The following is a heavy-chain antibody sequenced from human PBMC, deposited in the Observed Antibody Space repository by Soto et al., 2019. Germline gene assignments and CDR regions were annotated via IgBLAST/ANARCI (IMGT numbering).Heavy chain of an antibody. V-gene: IGHV4-31*03. D-gene: IGHD1-26*01. Sequence: QVQLQESGPGLVKPSQTLSLTCTVSGGSISSGGYYWSWIRQHPGKGLEWIGYIYYSGSTYYNPSLKSRVTISVDTSKNQFALKLSSVTAADTAVDYCAREGGIVGATAADYWGQGTLVTVSS. J-gene: IGHJ4*02. CDR1: GGSISSGGYY. CDR3: AREGGIVGATAADY. CDR2: IYYSGST.